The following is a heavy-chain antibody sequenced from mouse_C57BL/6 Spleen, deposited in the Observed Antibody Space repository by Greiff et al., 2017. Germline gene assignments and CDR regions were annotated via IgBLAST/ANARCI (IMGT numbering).Heavy chain of an antibody. Sequence: DVKLQESGPGLVKPSQSLSLTCSVTGYSITSGYYWNWIRQFPGNKLEWMGYISYDGSNNYNPSLKNRISITRDTSKNQFFLKLNSVTTEDTATYYCARGSYDYDYAMDYWGQGTSVTVSS. CDR1: GYSITSGYY. D-gene: IGHD2-4*01. V-gene: IGHV3-6*01. CDR2: ISYDGSN. CDR3: ARGSYDYDYAMDY. J-gene: IGHJ4*01.